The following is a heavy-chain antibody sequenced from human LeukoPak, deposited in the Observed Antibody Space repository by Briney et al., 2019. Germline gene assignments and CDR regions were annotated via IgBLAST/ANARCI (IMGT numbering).Heavy chain of an antibody. V-gene: IGHV3-30*14. CDR3: ARGGGYDWIFDY. CDR2: ISYGGSNK. CDR1: GFTFSSYA. D-gene: IGHD5-12*01. J-gene: IGHJ4*02. Sequence: GGSLRLSCAASGFTFSSYAMHWVRQAPGKGLEWVAVISYGGSNKYYADSVKGRFTISRDNSKNTLYLQMNSLRAEDTAVYYCARGGGYDWIFDYWGQGTLVTVSS.